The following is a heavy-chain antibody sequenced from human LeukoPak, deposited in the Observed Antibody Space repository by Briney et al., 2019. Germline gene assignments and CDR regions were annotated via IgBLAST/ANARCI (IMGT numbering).Heavy chain of an antibody. J-gene: IGHJ4*02. CDR1: GFIFSSYG. V-gene: IGHV3-30*18. D-gene: IGHD5-18*01. CDR2: MSYDGSNK. CDR3: AKGRYRYGPDIFDY. Sequence: GGSLRLSCAASGFIFSSYGMHWVRQAPGKGLEWVAAMSYDGSNKYYADSVKGRFTISRDNSKNTLYLQMNSLRAEDTAVYYCAKGRYRYGPDIFDYWGQGTLVTVSS.